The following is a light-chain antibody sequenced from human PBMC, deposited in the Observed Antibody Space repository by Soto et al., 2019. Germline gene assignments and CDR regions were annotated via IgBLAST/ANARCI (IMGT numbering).Light chain of an antibody. V-gene: IGKV1-6*02. Sequence: IQMTQSPSSLSASVGDRVTITCRASQAIRNDLGWYQQKPGKAPKLLINAASSLQSGVPSRFRGSGSGTDFTLTITSLQPEDCATYFCLQDYNYPRTVGQGTKVEIK. J-gene: IGKJ1*01. CDR2: AAS. CDR1: QAIRND. CDR3: LQDYNYPRT.